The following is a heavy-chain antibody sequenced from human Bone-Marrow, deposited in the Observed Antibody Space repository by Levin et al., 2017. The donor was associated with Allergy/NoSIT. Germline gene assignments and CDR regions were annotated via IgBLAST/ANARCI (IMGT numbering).Heavy chain of an antibody. CDR2: ISGSAGST. CDR1: GFTFSSYA. D-gene: IGHD3-22*01. V-gene: IGHV3-23*01. J-gene: IGHJ4*02. CDR3: AKRFYYDSSGYLGSIDY. Sequence: LPGGSLRLSCAASGFTFSSYAMSWVRQAPGKGLEWVSAISGSAGSTYYADSVKGRFTISRDNSKNTLYLQMNSLRAEDTAVYYCAKRFYYDSSGYLGSIDYWGQGTLVTVSS.